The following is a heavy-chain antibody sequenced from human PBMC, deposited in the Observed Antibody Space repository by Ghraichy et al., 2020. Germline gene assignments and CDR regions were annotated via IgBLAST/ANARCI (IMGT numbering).Heavy chain of an antibody. CDR2: IDHRGRA. CDR3: ARSGRQQLTWGPYSYYYYMDV. V-gene: IGHV4-34*01. J-gene: IGHJ6*03. Sequence: SQTLSLTCAVYGGSFNYFYWTWIRQTPEKGLEWIGQIDHRGRADYNPSLKSRVTISMDTSKNQFSLRVVSLTAADTALYFCARSGRQQLTWGPYSYYYYMDVWGEGSTVTVTS. D-gene: IGHD6-13*01. CDR1: GGSFNYFY.